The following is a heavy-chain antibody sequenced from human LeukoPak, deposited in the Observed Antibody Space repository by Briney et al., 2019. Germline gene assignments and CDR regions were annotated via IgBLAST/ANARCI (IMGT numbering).Heavy chain of an antibody. J-gene: IGHJ4*02. CDR3: AKEMATIETYYFDY. Sequence: GGSLRLSCAASGFTFSSYGMHWVRQAPGKGLEWVAVISYDGSNKYYADSVKGRFTISRDNSKNTLYLQMNSLRAEDTAVYYCAKEMATIETYYFDYWGQGTLVTVSS. V-gene: IGHV3-30*18. D-gene: IGHD5-24*01. CDR2: ISYDGSNK. CDR1: GFTFSSYG.